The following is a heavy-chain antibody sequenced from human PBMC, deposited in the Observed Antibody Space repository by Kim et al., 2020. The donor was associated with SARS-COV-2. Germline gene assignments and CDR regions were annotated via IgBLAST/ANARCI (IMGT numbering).Heavy chain of an antibody. CDR1: GYSISSGYY. CDR3: ARSELYCSSTSCANWFDP. D-gene: IGHD2-2*01. CDR2: IYHSGST. Sequence: SETLSLTCTVSGYSISSGYYWGWIRQPPGKGLEWIGSIYHSGSTYYNPSLKSRVTISVDTSKNQFSLKLSSVTAADTAVYYCARSELYCSSTSCANWFDP. V-gene: IGHV4-38-2*02. J-gene: IGHJ5*02.